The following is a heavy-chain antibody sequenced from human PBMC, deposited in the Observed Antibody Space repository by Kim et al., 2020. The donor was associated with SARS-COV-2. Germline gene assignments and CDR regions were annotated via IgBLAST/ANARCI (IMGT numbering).Heavy chain of an antibody. CDR3: ARHGYDPAARSSYYYYGMDV. Sequence: SETLSLTCTVSNGSISSSSYYWGWIRQPPGKGLEWIGSMYYSGSTYYNPSLKSRVTISVDTSKNQFSLKLNSVTAADTAIYYCARHGYDPAARSSYYYYGMDVWGQGTTVTVSS. CDR1: NGSISSSSYY. D-gene: IGHD5-12*01. V-gene: IGHV4-39*01. J-gene: IGHJ6*02. CDR2: MYYSGST.